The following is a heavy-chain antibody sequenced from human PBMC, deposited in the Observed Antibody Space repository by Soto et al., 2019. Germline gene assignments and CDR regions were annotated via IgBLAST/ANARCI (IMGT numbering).Heavy chain of an antibody. CDR1: GGSISTYY. D-gene: IGHD4-17*01. J-gene: IGHJ4*02. Sequence: SETLSLTCTVSGGSISTYYWVWIRQPPGKGLEWIGYIYYSGSTSYSPSLKSRVTMSVDTSKNQFSLRLSSVTAADTAVYYCAREATVGVYFDYWGQGALVTVSS. CDR3: AREATVGVYFDY. CDR2: IYYSGST. V-gene: IGHV4-59*01.